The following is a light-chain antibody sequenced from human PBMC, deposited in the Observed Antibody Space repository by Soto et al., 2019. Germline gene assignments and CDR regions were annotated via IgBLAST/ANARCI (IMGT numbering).Light chain of an antibody. Sequence: IELTQSPSTLSASVGDRVTITCQASQSISAWLAQYPQKPGRAPKHLIYNASILNSAVPSRCSGSGSGTEFTLTSSSLQPDDFATYYCQQYKSYSTFGQGTKVDIK. CDR1: QSISAW. J-gene: IGKJ1*01. CDR3: QQYKSYST. CDR2: NAS. V-gene: IGKV1-5*03.